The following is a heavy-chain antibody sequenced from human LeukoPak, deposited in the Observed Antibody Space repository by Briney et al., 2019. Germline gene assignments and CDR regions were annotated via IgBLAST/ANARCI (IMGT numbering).Heavy chain of an antibody. V-gene: IGHV3-33*01. CDR1: GFTFSSYG. J-gene: IGHJ5*02. CDR3: ARATTVNWFDP. D-gene: IGHD4-17*01. CDR2: IWYDGSNK. Sequence: GGSLRLSRAASGFTFSSYGMHWVRQAPGKGLEWVAVIWYDGSNKYYADSVKGRFTISRDNSKNTLYLQMNSLRAEDTAVYYCARATTVNWFDPWGQGTLVTVSS.